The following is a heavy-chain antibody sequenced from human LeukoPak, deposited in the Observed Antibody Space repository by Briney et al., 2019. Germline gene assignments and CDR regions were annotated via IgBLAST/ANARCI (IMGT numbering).Heavy chain of an antibody. Sequence: SETLSLTCTVSGGSISSYYWSWIRQPPGKGLEWIGYIYYSGSTNYNPSLKSRVTISVDTSNNRFSLKLSSVTAADTAVYYCARVAGYCAGPTCYAFYFDYWGQGTLVTVSS. V-gene: IGHV4-59*01. J-gene: IGHJ4*02. CDR3: ARVAGYCAGPTCYAFYFDY. D-gene: IGHD2-2*01. CDR2: IYYSGST. CDR1: GGSISSYY.